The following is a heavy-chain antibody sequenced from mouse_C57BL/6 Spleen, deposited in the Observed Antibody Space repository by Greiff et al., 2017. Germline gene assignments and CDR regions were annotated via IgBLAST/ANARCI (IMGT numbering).Heavy chain of an antibody. Sequence: QVTLKECGPGILQPSQTLSLTCSFSGFSLSTFGMGVGWNRQPSGKGLEWMAHIWWDDDKYYHPALKSRLTISKDTSTNHVFLKIADVDNADTATYYCARIAHCLYAMDYWGQGTSVTVSS. CDR3: ARIAHCLYAMDY. J-gene: IGHJ4*01. V-gene: IGHV8-8*01. D-gene: IGHD1-2*01. CDR2: IWWDDDK. CDR1: GFSLSTFGMG.